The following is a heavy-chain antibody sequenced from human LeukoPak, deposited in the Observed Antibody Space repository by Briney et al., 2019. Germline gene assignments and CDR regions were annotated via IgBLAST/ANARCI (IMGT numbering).Heavy chain of an antibody. CDR1: GFTVSSNY. Sequence: GGSLRLSCAASGFTVSSNYMSWVRQAPGKGLEWVSSISSTSAHIFYADSVKGRFSISRDNAKNSLYLQMNSLRVEDTAVYYCTSRYCTTTNCYSFDNWGQGTLATVSS. CDR2: ISSTSAHI. CDR3: TSRYCTTTNCYSFDN. V-gene: IGHV3-21*01. D-gene: IGHD2-2*01. J-gene: IGHJ3*02.